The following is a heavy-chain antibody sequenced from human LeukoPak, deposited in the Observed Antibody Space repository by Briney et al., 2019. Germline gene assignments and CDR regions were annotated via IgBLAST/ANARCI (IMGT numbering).Heavy chain of an antibody. CDR3: ARDPSSTSNWEFDF. CDR1: GYTFTGYF. Sequence: ASVKVSCKASGYTFTGYFMHWVRQAPGQGLEWMGRINLNSGGTYYAQNFQGRVTMTRDMSISTAYVELSGLTSDDTAVYYCARDPSSTSNWEFDFWGQGTLVTVSS. D-gene: IGHD1-26*01. CDR2: INLNSGGT. J-gene: IGHJ4*02. V-gene: IGHV1-2*06.